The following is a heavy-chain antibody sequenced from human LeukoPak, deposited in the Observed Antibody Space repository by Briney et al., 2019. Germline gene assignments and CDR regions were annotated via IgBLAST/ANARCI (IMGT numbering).Heavy chain of an antibody. J-gene: IGHJ4*02. V-gene: IGHV4-34*01. Sequence: SETLSLTCAVYGGSFSGYYWSWIRQPPGKGLEWIGEINHSGSTNYNPSLKSRVTISVDTSKNQFSLKLSSVTAADTAVYYCARRVVGGYYRIDYWGQGTLVTVSS. D-gene: IGHD3-22*01. CDR2: INHSGST. CDR3: ARRVVGGYYRIDY. CDR1: GGSFSGYY.